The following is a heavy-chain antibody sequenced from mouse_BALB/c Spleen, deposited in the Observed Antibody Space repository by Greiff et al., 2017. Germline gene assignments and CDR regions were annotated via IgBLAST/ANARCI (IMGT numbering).Heavy chain of an antibody. Sequence: VQLQQSGAELVKPGASVKLSCTASGFNIKDTYMHWVKQRPEQGLEWIGRIDPANGNTKYDPKFQGKATITADTSSNTAYLQLSSLTSEDTAVYYCASSSPLDYWGQGTTRTVSS. CDR1: GFNIKDTY. D-gene: IGHD1-1*01. J-gene: IGHJ2*01. CDR2: IDPANGNT. CDR3: ASSSPLDY. V-gene: IGHV14-3*02.